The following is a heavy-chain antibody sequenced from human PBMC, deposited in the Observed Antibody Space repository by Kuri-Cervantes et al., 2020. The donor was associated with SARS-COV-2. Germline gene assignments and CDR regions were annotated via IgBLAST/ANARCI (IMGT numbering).Heavy chain of an antibody. CDR1: GFTFSSYA. CDR2: ISGGGGRT. V-gene: IGHV3-23*01. CDR3: AKAPGLSWFRELASWFDP. D-gene: IGHD3-10*01. J-gene: IGHJ5*02. Sequence: GESLKISCAASGFTFSSYAMSWVRQAPGKGLEWVSSISGGGGRTYYADSVKGRFTISRDNSKNTMYLQMNSLRAEDTAVYYCAKAPGLSWFRELASWFDPWGQGTLVTVSS.